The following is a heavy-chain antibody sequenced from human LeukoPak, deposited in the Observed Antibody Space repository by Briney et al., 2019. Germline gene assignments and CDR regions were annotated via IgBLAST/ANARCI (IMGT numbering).Heavy chain of an antibody. V-gene: IGHV3-7*01. D-gene: IGHD3-10*01. Sequence: GGSLRLSCAASGFTFSSYAMTWVRQSPGKGLEWVAIIKHDGSDKYCVDSVKGRFTISRDNAKNSLYLQMSSLRAEDTAVYYCARGGHRQKEFWGQGTLVTVSS. CDR2: IKHDGSDK. CDR1: GFTFSSYA. J-gene: IGHJ4*02. CDR3: ARGGHRQKEF.